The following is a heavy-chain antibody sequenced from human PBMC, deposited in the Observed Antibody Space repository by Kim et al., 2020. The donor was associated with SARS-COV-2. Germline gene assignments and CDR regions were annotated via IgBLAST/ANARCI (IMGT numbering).Heavy chain of an antibody. Sequence: SETLSLTCAVSGGSISSSNWWSWVRQPPGKGLEWIGEIYHSGSTNYNPSLKSRVTISVDKSKNQFSLKLSSVTAADTAVYYCARGGWQWLTPLGGYNWFDPWGQGTLVTVSS. CDR2: IYHSGST. J-gene: IGHJ5*02. V-gene: IGHV4-4*02. CDR3: ARGGWQWLTPLGGYNWFDP. D-gene: IGHD6-19*01. CDR1: GGSISSSNW.